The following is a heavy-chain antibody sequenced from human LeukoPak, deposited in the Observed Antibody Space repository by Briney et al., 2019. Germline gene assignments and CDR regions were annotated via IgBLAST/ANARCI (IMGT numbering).Heavy chain of an antibody. D-gene: IGHD3-22*01. J-gene: IGHJ4*02. Sequence: SVKVSCKASGGTFSSYAISWVRQAPGQGLEWMGRITPMFGTANYAQKFQGRVTITADESTSTAYMELSSLRSEDTAVYYCVRDGSYYDSSGYYYLYWGQGTLVTVSS. CDR3: VRDGSYYDSSGYYYLY. V-gene: IGHV1-69*13. CDR1: GGTFSSYA. CDR2: ITPMFGTA.